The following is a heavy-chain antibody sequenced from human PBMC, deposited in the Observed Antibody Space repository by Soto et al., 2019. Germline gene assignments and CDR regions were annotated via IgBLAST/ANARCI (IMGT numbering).Heavy chain of an antibody. Sequence: QVQLVESGGGVVQPGRSLRLSCAASGFTFSSYVMYWVRQAPGKGLEWVVVISYDGNNKYYADSVKGRFTISRDNSKNTLYLQMNSLRADDTAVYYCARAGCDGGSCYTLVGLRYGMDVWGQGTTVTVSS. V-gene: IGHV3-30-3*01. CDR2: ISYDGNNK. D-gene: IGHD2-15*01. CDR1: GFTFSSYV. J-gene: IGHJ6*02. CDR3: ARAGCDGGSCYTLVGLRYGMDV.